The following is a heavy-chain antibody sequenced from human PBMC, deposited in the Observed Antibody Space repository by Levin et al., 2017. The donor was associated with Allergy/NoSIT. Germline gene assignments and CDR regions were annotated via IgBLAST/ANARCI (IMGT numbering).Heavy chain of an antibody. Sequence: SQTLSLTCAVYGGSFSGYYWSWIRQPPGKGLEWIGEINHSGSTNYNPSLKSRVTISVDTSKNQFSLKLSSVTAADTAVYYCTQIAAAGKYYYYYMDVWGKGTTVTVSS. CDR2: INHSGST. CDR1: GGSFSGYY. D-gene: IGHD6-13*01. V-gene: IGHV4-34*01. CDR3: TQIAAAGKYYYYYMDV. J-gene: IGHJ6*03.